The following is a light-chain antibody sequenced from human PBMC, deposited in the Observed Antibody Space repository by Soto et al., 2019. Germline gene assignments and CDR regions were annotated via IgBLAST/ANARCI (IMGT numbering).Light chain of an antibody. CDR3: TSYAGGNNV. CDR2: VVN. J-gene: IGLJ1*01. Sequence: QSALTQPPSASGSPGQSVTISCTGTSSDVGGYNYVSWYQQHPGKVPKLMVYVVNKRPSGVPDRFSGSKSGNTASLTVSGLQAEDEADYYCTSYAGGNNVFGTGTKLTAL. CDR1: SSDVGGYNY. V-gene: IGLV2-8*01.